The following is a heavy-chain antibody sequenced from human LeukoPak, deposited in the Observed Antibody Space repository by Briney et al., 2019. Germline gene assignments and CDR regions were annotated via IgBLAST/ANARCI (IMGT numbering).Heavy chain of an antibody. J-gene: IGHJ4*02. CDR1: GFTFSSYA. D-gene: IGHD5-18*01. V-gene: IGHV3-23*01. CDR3: ARDTAMKAFDY. Sequence: GGSLRLSCAASGFTFSSYAMGWVRQAPGKGLEWVSLISGSGGSTYYADSVKGRFTVSRDNSKNTEYLQMNSLRAEDTAVYYCARDTAMKAFDYWGQGTLVTVSS. CDR2: ISGSGGST.